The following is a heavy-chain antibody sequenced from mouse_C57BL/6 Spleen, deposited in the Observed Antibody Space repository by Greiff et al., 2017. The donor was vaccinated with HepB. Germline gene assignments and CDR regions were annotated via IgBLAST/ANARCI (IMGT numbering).Heavy chain of an antibody. V-gene: IGHV1-18*01. D-gene: IGHD1-1*01. CDR1: GYTFTDYN. CDR2: INPNNGGT. CDR3: ARSSYDGSSYGYFDV. J-gene: IGHJ1*03. Sequence: VQLQQSGPELVKPGASVKIPCKASGYTFTDYNMDWVKQSHGKSLEWIGDINPNNGGTIYNQKFKGKATLTVDKSSSTAYMELRSLTSEDTAVYYCARSSYDGSSYGYFDVWGTGTTVTVSS.